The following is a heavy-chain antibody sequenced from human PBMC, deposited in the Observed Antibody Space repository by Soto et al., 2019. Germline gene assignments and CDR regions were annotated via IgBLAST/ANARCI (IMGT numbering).Heavy chain of an antibody. CDR2: IYPGDSDT. Sequence: RGESLKISCKGSGYSFTSYWIGWVRQMPGKGLEWMGIIYPGDSDTRYSPSFQGQVTISADKAISTAYLQWSSLKASDTAMYYCARPAAAGKYYYGMAVWGKGTPVPVSS. CDR3: ARPAAAGKYYYGMAV. V-gene: IGHV5-51*01. J-gene: IGHJ6*04. D-gene: IGHD6-13*01. CDR1: GYSFTSYW.